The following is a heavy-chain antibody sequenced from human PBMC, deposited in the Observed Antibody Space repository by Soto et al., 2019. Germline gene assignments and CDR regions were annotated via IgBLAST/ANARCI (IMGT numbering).Heavy chain of an antibody. D-gene: IGHD3-10*01. CDR2: ISYDGSNK. Sequence: QVQLVESGGGVVPPGRSLRLSCAASGFTFSSYAMHWVRQAPGKGLEWVAVISYDGSNKYYADSVKGRFTISRDNSKNTLYLQMNSLRAEDTAGYYCARDLWYAFDIWGQGTMVTVSS. V-gene: IGHV3-30-3*01. J-gene: IGHJ3*02. CDR1: GFTFSSYA. CDR3: ARDLWYAFDI.